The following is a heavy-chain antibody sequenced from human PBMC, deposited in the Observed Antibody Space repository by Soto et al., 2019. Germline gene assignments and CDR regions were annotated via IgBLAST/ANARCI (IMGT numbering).Heavy chain of an antibody. J-gene: IGHJ4*02. Sequence: SETLSLTCTVTGDSISSRSYYWGWIRRPPGKGLEWIGSIYYSGSTYNNPSLRSRVSMSIDTSKDQVSLKLKSVTAADTALYFCARRRPSVVSQTYFGVWGPGSLVTVPS. CDR1: GDSISSRSYY. V-gene: IGHV4-39*01. D-gene: IGHD6-25*01. CDR2: IYYSGST. CDR3: ARRRPSVVSQTYFGV.